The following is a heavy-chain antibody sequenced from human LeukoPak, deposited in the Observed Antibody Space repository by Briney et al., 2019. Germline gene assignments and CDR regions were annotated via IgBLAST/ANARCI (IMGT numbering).Heavy chain of an antibody. CDR1: GGTFSSYA. CDR2: IIPILGIA. Sequence: SVKVSRKASGGTFSSYAISWVRQAPGQGLEWMGRIIPILGIANYAQKFQGRVTITADKSTSTAYMELSSLRSEDTAVYYCARAHYDILTGYYEVPDYWGQGTLVTVSS. D-gene: IGHD3-9*01. CDR3: ARAHYDILTGYYEVPDY. J-gene: IGHJ4*02. V-gene: IGHV1-69*04.